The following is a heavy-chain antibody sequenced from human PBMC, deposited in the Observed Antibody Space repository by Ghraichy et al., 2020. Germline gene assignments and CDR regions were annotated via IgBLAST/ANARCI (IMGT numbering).Heavy chain of an antibody. J-gene: IGHJ4*02. CDR3: ARVPRTGMATRRFDY. CDR1: GVSFNDYY. V-gene: IGHV4-34*01. CDR2: VSHTGNS. Sequence: ETLSLTCTVSGVSFNDYYWSWVRQPPGKGLEWIGEVSHTGNSYYHPSLESRVTISGDTSKTQFSLKVTSVTVADTAVYYCARVPRTGMATRRFDYWGQGTLVTVSS. D-gene: IGHD5-24*01.